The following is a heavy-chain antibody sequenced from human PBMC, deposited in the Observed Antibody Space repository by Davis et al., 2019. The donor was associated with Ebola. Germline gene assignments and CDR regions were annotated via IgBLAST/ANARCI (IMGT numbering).Heavy chain of an antibody. CDR3: ARHSPGIVGATSFDY. Sequence: PSETLSLTCAVYGGSFSGYYWSWIRQPPGKGLEWIGEINHSGSTNYNPSLKSRVTISVDTSKNQFSLKLSSVTAADTAVYYCARHSPGIVGATSFDYWGQGTLVTVSS. V-gene: IGHV4-34*01. CDR1: GGSFSGYY. D-gene: IGHD1-26*01. J-gene: IGHJ4*02. CDR2: INHSGST.